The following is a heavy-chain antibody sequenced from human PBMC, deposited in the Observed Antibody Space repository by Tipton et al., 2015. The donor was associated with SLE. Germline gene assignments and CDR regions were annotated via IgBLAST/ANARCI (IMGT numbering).Heavy chain of an antibody. CDR1: GGSISSCSYY. V-gene: IGHV4-39*01. J-gene: IGHJ3*02. CDR2: SYYSGST. Sequence: TLSLTCTVSGGSISSCSYYWGCIRQPPGKGLEWIGSSYYSGSTYYNPSLKSRVTIAVDTSKNQFSLQLSSVTAADTAVYYCGRRGIAARRDAFDNWGQGTMVTVSS. D-gene: IGHD6-6*01. CDR3: GRRGIAARRDAFDN.